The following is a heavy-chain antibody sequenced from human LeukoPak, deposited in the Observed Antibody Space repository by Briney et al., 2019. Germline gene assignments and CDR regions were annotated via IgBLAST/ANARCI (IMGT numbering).Heavy chain of an antibody. Sequence: SETLSLXCTVSGGSISSSSYYWGWIRQPPGKGLEWIGSIYYSGITYYNPSLKSRVTISVDTSKTQVSLKLSSVTAADTAVYYCARCPYDSSGYYSYYYYYMDVWGKGTTVTVSS. D-gene: IGHD3-22*01. CDR2: IYYSGIT. V-gene: IGHV4-39*01. CDR3: ARCPYDSSGYYSYYYYYMDV. J-gene: IGHJ6*03. CDR1: GGSISSSSYY.